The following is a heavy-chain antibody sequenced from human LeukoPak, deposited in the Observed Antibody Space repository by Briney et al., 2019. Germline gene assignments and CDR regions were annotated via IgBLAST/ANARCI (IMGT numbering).Heavy chain of an antibody. CDR2: IRYDGSNK. CDR3: AKAQRIVVVIPIPRIDL. CDR1: GFTFSSYG. J-gene: IGHJ3*01. Sequence: GGSLRLSCAASGFTFSSYGMQWVRQAPGKELEWVEFIRYDGSNKYYADSVKGRFTISRDNSKNTLYLQMNSLRAEDTAVYYCAKAQRIVVVIPIPRIDLWGQGTMVTVSS. V-gene: IGHV3-30*02. D-gene: IGHD2-21*01.